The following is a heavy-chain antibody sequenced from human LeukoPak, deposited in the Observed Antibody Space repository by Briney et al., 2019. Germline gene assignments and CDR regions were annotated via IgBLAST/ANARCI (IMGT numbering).Heavy chain of an antibody. D-gene: IGHD3-10*01. Sequence: GGSLRLPCAASGFAFSSYAMSWVRQPPGKGLEWVSVISRRDDYTYYADSVKGRFTISRDNSKNTLYLQMNTLRAEDTAVYYCANDYRSGSFHDFWGQGTLVTVSS. CDR1: GFAFSSYA. V-gene: IGHV3-23*01. CDR2: ISRRDDYT. CDR3: ANDYRSGSFHDF. J-gene: IGHJ4*02.